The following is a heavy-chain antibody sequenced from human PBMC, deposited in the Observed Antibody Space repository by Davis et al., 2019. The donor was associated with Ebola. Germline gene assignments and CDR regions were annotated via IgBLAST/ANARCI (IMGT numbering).Heavy chain of an antibody. CDR2: FYFSGST. J-gene: IGHJ3*02. Sequence: SETLSLTCTVSGGSISNHYWNWIRQPPGKELEWIGYFYFSGSTNYNPSLRSRVTMSVDTSKNQFSLNLRSVTAADTAVYYCARDRDCSGSNCYLGDAFNIWGQGTMVTVSS. D-gene: IGHD2-15*01. CDR3: ARDRDCSGSNCYLGDAFNI. CDR1: GGSISNHY. V-gene: IGHV4-59*11.